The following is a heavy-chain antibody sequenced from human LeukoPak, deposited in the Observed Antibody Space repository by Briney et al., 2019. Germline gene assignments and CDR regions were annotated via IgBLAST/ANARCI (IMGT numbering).Heavy chain of an antibody. CDR3: ARARDNSGRDGFDI. V-gene: IGHV3-33*01. D-gene: IGHD6-19*01. Sequence: GGSLRLSCAASGFTFSTYGIHWVRQAPGKGLEWVAVIWYDGSNKYYADSVKGRFTISRDNSKNTLYLQMNSLRAEDTAVYYCARARDNSGRDGFDIWGQGTMVTVSS. CDR2: IWYDGSNK. CDR1: GFTFSTYG. J-gene: IGHJ3*02.